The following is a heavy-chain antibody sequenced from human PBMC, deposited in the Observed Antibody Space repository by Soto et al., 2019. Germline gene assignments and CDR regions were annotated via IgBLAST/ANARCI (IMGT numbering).Heavy chain of an antibody. J-gene: IGHJ4*02. D-gene: IGHD6-19*01. Sequence: DVQLVESGGGLVQPGRSLRLSCAASGFTFDDYAMHWVRQAPGKGLEWVSGISWNSGSIGYADSVKGRFTISRDNAKNSLYLQMNSLRAEDTALYYCAKGLEAAVAGIDYWGQGTLVTVSS. CDR3: AKGLEAAVAGIDY. CDR1: GFTFDDYA. CDR2: ISWNSGSI. V-gene: IGHV3-9*01.